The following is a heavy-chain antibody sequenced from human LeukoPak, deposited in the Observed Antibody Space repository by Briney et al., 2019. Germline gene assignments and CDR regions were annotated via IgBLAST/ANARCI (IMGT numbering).Heavy chain of an antibody. V-gene: IGHV4-34*01. CDR3: ARGHGLFDY. CDR1: GGSFGGYY. J-gene: IGHJ4*02. Sequence: SETLSLTCAVYGGSFGGYYWSWIRQPPGKGLEWIGEINHSGSTNYNPSLKSRVTISVDTSKNQFSLKLSSVTAADTAVYYCARGHGLFDYWGQGTLVTVSS. CDR2: INHSGST.